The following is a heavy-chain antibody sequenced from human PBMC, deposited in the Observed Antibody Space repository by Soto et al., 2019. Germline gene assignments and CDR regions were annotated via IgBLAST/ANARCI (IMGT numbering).Heavy chain of an antibody. J-gene: IGHJ4*02. V-gene: IGHV3-64*01. D-gene: IGHD5-12*01. CDR3: ARTSGYAFDY. Sequence: EVQLVESGGGLVQPGGSLRLSCAASGFTFSSYAMHWVRQAPGKGLEYVSVISSNGGSTYYANSVKGRFTISRDNSKNTLYLQMGSLGAEDMAVYYCARTSGYAFDYWGQGTLVTVSS. CDR1: GFTFSSYA. CDR2: ISSNGGST.